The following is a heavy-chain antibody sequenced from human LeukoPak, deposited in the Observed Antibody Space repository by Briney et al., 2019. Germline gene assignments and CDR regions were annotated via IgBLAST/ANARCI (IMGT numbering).Heavy chain of an antibody. CDR3: ARWDYGGNSFLY. CDR2: ISSSSSYT. V-gene: IGHV3-11*03. D-gene: IGHD4-23*01. Sequence: PGGPLRLSCAASGFTFSDYYMSWIRQAPGKGLECVSYISSSSSYTNYADSVKGRFTISRDNAKNSLYLQMNSLRAEDTAVYYCARWDYGGNSFLYWGQGTLVTVSS. J-gene: IGHJ4*02. CDR1: GFTFSDYY.